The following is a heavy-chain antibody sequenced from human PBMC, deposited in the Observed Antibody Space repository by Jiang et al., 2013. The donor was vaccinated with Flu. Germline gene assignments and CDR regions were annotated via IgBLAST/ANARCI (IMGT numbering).Heavy chain of an antibody. D-gene: IGHD6-13*01. CDR3: TTPQPRIAAPEF. CDR1: GYTFTQYP. CDR2: INTITGNP. Sequence: QSGSELTKPGASVKISCKASGYTFTQYPMSWVRQAPGQGLEWMGYINTITGNPTYAQAFTGRFVFSLDIPVTTAYLEITSLKAEDTGMYFCTTPQPRIAAPEFWGQGALVTVSS. V-gene: IGHV7-4-1*02. J-gene: IGHJ4*02.